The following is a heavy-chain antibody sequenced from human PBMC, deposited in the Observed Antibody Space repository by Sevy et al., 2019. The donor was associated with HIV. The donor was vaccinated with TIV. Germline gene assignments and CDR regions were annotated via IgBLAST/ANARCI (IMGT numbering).Heavy chain of an antibody. J-gene: IGHJ4*02. Sequence: GGSLRLSCVVSGLTFSSDSMNWVRQAPGKELEWLAYIGSSSRTIYYADSVEGRFTISRDNDKKSVFLQMNNLRDEDSATYYCARDVDTPFARSFDSWGQGTLVTVSS. CDR1: GLTFSSDS. CDR3: ARDVDTPFARSFDS. D-gene: IGHD5-18*01. V-gene: IGHV3-48*02. CDR2: IGSSSRTI.